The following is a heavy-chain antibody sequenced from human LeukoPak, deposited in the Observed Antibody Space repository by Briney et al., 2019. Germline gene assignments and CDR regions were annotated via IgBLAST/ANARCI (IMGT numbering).Heavy chain of an antibody. Sequence: SGGSLRLSCAASGFTFDDYGMSWVRQVPGKGLEWVSGINWAGGSTAYADSVKGQFTISRDNAKNSLYLQMNSLRAEDTALYYCARYGSNFYYYYMDVWGKGTTVTVSS. CDR1: GFTFDDYG. D-gene: IGHD4-17*01. CDR3: ARYGSNFYYYYMDV. J-gene: IGHJ6*03. V-gene: IGHV3-20*04. CDR2: INWAGGST.